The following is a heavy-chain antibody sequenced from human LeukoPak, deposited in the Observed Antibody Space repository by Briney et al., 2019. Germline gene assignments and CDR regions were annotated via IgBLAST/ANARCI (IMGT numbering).Heavy chain of an antibody. CDR2: INHSGST. Sequence: SETLSLTCAVYGGSFSGYYWSWIRQPPGNRLEWIGEINHSGSTNYNPSLKSRVTISVDTSENQFSLKLSSVTAADTAVYYCARGGRYSSGWYWWNWGQGTLVTVSS. V-gene: IGHV4-34*01. CDR3: ARGGRYSSGWYWWN. J-gene: IGHJ4*02. D-gene: IGHD6-19*01. CDR1: GGSFSGYY.